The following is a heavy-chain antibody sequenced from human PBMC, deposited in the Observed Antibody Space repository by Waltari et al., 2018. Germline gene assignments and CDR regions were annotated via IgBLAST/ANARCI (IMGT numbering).Heavy chain of an antibody. D-gene: IGHD7-27*01. CDR1: GCSISSSSYY. V-gene: IGHV4-39*01. CDR2: IYYSGST. Sequence: QLQLPESGPGLVKPSETLSLTCTVSGCSISSSSYYWGWIRQPPGKGLEWIGSIYYSGSTYYNPSLKSRVTISVDTSKNQFSLKLSSVTAADTAVYYCASHWGSGGYFDLWGRGTLVTVSS. CDR3: ASHWGSGGYFDL. J-gene: IGHJ2*01.